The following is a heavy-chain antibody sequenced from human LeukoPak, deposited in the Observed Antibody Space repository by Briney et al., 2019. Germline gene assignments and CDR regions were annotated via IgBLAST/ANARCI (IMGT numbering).Heavy chain of an antibody. Sequence: GSLRLSCAASGFTFSSYGMHWVRQAPGKGLEWVAVIRYDGSNKYYADSVKGRFTISRDNSKNTLYLQMNSLRAEDTAVYYCARDGNYYDSSGYYYGDYYYYGMDVWGQGTTVTVSS. CDR3: ARDGNYYDSSGYYYGDYYYYGMDV. D-gene: IGHD3-22*01. CDR1: GFTFSSYG. CDR2: IRYDGSNK. V-gene: IGHV3-33*01. J-gene: IGHJ6*02.